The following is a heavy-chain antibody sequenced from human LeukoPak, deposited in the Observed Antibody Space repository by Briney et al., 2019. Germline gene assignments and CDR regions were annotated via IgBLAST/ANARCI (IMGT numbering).Heavy chain of an antibody. J-gene: IGHJ3*02. D-gene: IGHD3-22*01. CDR2: INHSGST. CDR1: GGSFSGYY. V-gene: IGHV4-34*01. Sequence: SETLSLTCAGYGGSFSGYYWSWIRQPPGKGLEWIGEINHSGSTNYNPSLKSRVTISVDTSKNQFSLQLSSVTAADTAVYYCARAYDSSRPNRVEAFDIWGQGTMVTVSS. CDR3: ARAYDSSRPNRVEAFDI.